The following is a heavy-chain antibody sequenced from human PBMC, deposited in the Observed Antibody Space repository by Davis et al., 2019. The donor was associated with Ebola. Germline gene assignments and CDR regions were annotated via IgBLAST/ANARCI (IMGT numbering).Heavy chain of an antibody. J-gene: IGHJ5*02. CDR2: IHPSGSA. CDR1: GYSVSSGYY. V-gene: IGHV4-38-2*02. D-gene: IGHD2-2*01. CDR3: ARAGALLPAANNWFDP. Sequence: SETLSLTCTVSGYSVSSGYYWGLIRQPPGKGLEWIGSIHPSGSAYYNPSLKSRVTISVYTSKNQFSLKLTSVTAADTAVYYCARAGALLPAANNWFDPWGQGTLVTVSS.